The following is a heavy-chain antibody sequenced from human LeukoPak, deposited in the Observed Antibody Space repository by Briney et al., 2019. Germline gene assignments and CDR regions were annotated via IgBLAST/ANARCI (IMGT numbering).Heavy chain of an antibody. CDR2: ISYDGSNK. CDR1: GFTFSSYA. CDR3: PRDNDAFDI. J-gene: IGHJ3*02. V-gene: IGHV3-30-3*01. Sequence: GGSLRLSCAASGFTFSSYAMHWVRQAPGKGLEWVAVISYDGSNKYYADSVKGRFTISRDNSKNTLYLQMNSLRAEDTAVYYCPRDNDAFDIWGQGTMVTVSS.